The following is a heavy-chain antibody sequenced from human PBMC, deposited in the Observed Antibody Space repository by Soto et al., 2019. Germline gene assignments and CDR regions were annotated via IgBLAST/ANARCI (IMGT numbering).Heavy chain of an antibody. CDR2: LYYRGST. J-gene: IGHJ4*02. V-gene: IGHV4-31*03. D-gene: IGHD5-12*01. Sequence: SETLSLTCTVSGGSISSGGYYWSWIRQHPGKGLEWIGYLYYRGSTYYNPSLKSRVTISVDTSKNQFSLKLSSVTAADTAVYYFARDFGGPYSGYDYFDYWGQGTLVTVSS. CDR3: ARDFGGPYSGYDYFDY. CDR1: GGSISSGGYY.